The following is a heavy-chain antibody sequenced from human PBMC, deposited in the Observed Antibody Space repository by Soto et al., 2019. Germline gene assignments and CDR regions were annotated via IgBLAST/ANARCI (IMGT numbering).Heavy chain of an antibody. J-gene: IGHJ6*02. D-gene: IGHD2-8*02. Sequence: PGESLKISCKGSGYSFTTYWIAGVRQMPGKGLEWMGIIYPGDSDTRYSPSFQGQVTISADKSISTAYLQWSSLKASDTAMYYCARLPSAVVSAIDYYYYGMDVWGQGTTVTVSS. CDR2: IYPGDSDT. CDR1: GYSFTTYW. V-gene: IGHV5-51*01. CDR3: ARLPSAVVSAIDYYYYGMDV.